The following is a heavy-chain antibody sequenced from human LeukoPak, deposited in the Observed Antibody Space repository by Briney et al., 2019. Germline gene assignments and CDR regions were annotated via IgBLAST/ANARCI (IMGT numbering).Heavy chain of an antibody. Sequence: SETLSLTCAVYGGSFSGYYWSWIRQPPGKGLEWIGEINHSGSTNYNPSLKSRVTISVDTSKNQFPLKLSSVTAADTAVYYCARGRRLWFGELLCFDYWGQGTLVTVSS. CDR1: GGSFSGYY. CDR3: ARGRRLWFGELLCFDY. J-gene: IGHJ4*02. CDR2: INHSGST. D-gene: IGHD3-10*01. V-gene: IGHV4-34*01.